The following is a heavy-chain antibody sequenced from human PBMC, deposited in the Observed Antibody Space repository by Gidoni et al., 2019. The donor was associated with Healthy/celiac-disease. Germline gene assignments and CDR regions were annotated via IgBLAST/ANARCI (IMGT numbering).Heavy chain of an antibody. CDR3: ARGDTHFDY. V-gene: IGHV3-33*01. J-gene: IGHJ4*02. D-gene: IGHD2-2*02. CDR2: IWYDGSNK. Sequence: SSYGMHWVRQAPGKGLEWVAVIWYDGSNKYYADSVKGRFTISRDNSKNTLYLQMNSLRAEDTAVYYCARGDTHFDYWGQGTLVTVSS. CDR1: SSYG.